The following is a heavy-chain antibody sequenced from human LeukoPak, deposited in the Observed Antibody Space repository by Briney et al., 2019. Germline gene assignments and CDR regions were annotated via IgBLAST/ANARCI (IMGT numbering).Heavy chain of an antibody. CDR3: ARDRGYSEYVFDY. J-gene: IGHJ4*02. CDR2: INPNAGTV. D-gene: IGHD4-11*01. V-gene: IGHV1-46*01. CDR1: GYSFTSHY. Sequence: ASVRLSCEASGYSFTSHYMHWVRQAPGQGLEWMGIINPNAGTVTYAQKFQGRVSMTRDMSTRTVYLELSGLRSEDTALYYCARDRGYSEYVFDYWGQGTLVTVSS.